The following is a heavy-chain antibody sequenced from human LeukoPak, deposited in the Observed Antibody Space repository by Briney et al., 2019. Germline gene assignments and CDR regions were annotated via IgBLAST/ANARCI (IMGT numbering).Heavy chain of an antibody. D-gene: IGHD2-2*02. J-gene: IGHJ4*02. V-gene: IGHV3-21*01. CDR3: ARERPYCSSTSCYRGGFDY. CDR2: ISSSSYI. CDR1: GFTFSSYS. Sequence: GGSLRLSCAASGFTFSSYSMNWVRQAPGKGLEWVSSISSSSYIYYADSVKGRFTISRDNAKNSLYLQMNSLRAEDTAVYYCARERPYCSSTSCYRGGFDYWGQGTLVTVSS.